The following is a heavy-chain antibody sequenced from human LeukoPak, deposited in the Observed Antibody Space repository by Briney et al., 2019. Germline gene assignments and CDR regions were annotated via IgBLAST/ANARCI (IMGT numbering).Heavy chain of an antibody. D-gene: IGHD3-9*01. CDR3: PRDRVLRYFDWLQPLGYYYYYYYMDV. CDR1: GFTFSSYS. V-gene: IGHV3-21*01. CDR2: ITSSSSYI. Sequence: PGGSLRLSCAASGFTFSSYSMNWVRQAPGKGLEWVSSITSSSSYIYYADSVKGRFTISRDNAKNTLYLQMNSLIAEDTAVYYCPRDRVLRYFDWLQPLGYYYYYYYMDVWGKGTTVTISS. J-gene: IGHJ6*03.